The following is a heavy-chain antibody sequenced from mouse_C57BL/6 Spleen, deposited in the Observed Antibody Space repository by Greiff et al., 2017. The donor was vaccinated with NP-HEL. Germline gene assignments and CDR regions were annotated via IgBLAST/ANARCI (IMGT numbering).Heavy chain of an antibody. D-gene: IGHD3-2*02. Sequence: QVQLKQSGAELVRPGASVTLSCKASGYTFTDYEMHWVKQTPVHGLEWIGAIDPETGGTAYNQKFKGKAILTADKSSSTAYMELRSLTSEDSAVYYCTRGEDSSGYVPAWFAYWGQGTLVTVSA. CDR1: GYTFTDYE. J-gene: IGHJ3*01. CDR3: TRGEDSSGYVPAWFAY. V-gene: IGHV1-15*01. CDR2: IDPETGGT.